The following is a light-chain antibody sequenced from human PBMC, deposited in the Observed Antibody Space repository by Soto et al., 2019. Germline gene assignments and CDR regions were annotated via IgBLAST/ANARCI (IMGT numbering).Light chain of an antibody. J-gene: IGLJ1*01. Sequence: QSALTQPTSVSGSPGQSITISCTGTSSDVGGYNYVSWYQQHPGKAPKLMIYEVSSRPAVVSNRFSGSKSGNTASLTISGLQAEDEADYYCSSYTGSSTLVFGTGTKVTV. CDR2: EVS. CDR3: SSYTGSSTLV. CDR1: SSDVGGYNY. V-gene: IGLV2-14*01.